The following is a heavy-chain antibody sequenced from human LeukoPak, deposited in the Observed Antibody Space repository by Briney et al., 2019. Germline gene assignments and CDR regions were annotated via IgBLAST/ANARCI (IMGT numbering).Heavy chain of an antibody. CDR2: ISWNSGSI. CDR1: GFTFDDYA. J-gene: IGHJ4*02. D-gene: IGHD1-26*01. CDR3: AKGSTGSFLTDY. V-gene: IGHV3-9*01. Sequence: GGSLRLSCAASGFTFDDYAMHWVRQALGKGLEWVSGISWNSGSIGYADSVKGRFTISRDNAKKSLFLQMNSLRAEDTALYYCAKGSTGSFLTDYWGQGTLVTVSS.